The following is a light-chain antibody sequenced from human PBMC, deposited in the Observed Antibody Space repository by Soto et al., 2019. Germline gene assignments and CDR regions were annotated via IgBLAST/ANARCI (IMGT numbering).Light chain of an antibody. Sequence: ETLMTQSPVTLSVSPGERATLSCRASQNIDRKLVWYQQKPGQAPRLLVYDASVRATGIPATFSGSGSGTEFTLTIASLQSDDFAFYYCQHYKSWPYTFGQGTKLEIK. CDR3: QHYKSWPYT. CDR1: QNIDRK. J-gene: IGKJ2*01. V-gene: IGKV3-15*01. CDR2: DAS.